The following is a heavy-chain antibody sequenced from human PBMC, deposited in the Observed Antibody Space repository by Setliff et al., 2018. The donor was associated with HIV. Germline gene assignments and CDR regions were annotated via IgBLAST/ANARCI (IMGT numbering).Heavy chain of an antibody. CDR3: ATRTDYYYYYYMDV. Sequence: SVKVSCKASGGTFSSYAISWVGQAPGQGLEWMGGIIPIFGTANYAQKFQGRVTITADESTSTAYMELSSLRSEDTAVYYCATRTDYYYYYYMDVWGKGTTVTVSS. J-gene: IGHJ6*03. V-gene: IGHV1-69*13. CDR1: GGTFSSYA. CDR2: IIPIFGTA.